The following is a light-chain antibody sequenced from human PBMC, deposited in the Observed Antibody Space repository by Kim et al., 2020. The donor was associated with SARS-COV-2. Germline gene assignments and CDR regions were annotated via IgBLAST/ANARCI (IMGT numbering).Light chain of an antibody. Sequence: SSELTQDHAVSVALGQTVRITCRGDSLRSYYVSWYQQKPGQAPIVVMYGKNNRPSGIPDRFSGSISGYTASLTITGAQAEDEADYYRNSRDNSETQVVFGGGTQLTVL. CDR3: NSRDNSETQVV. V-gene: IGLV3-19*01. J-gene: IGLJ2*01. CDR2: GKN. CDR1: SLRSYY.